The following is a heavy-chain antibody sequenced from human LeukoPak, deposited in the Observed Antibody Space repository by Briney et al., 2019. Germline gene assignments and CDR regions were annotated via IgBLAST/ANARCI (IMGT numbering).Heavy chain of an antibody. J-gene: IGHJ4*02. CDR1: GYTFTGYY. CDR2: INPNSGGT. CDR3: ASDKYYYDSSGYYPDY. D-gene: IGHD3-22*01. Sequence: APVKVSCKASGYTFTGYYMHWVRQAPGQGLEWMGWINPNSGGTNYAQKFQGRVTMTRDTSISTAYMELSRLRSDDTAVYYCASDKYYYDSSGYYPDYWGQGTLVTVSS. V-gene: IGHV1-2*02.